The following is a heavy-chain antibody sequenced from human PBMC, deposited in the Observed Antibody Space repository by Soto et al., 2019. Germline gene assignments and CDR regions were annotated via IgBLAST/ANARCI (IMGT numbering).Heavy chain of an antibody. CDR3: VAWGDSSNF. CDR2: IKPDGSEK. V-gene: IGHV3-7*01. D-gene: IGHD3-22*01. Sequence: PGGSLRLSCAASGFTFSAYWMSWVRQAPGKGLEWVAHIKPDGSEKYYVDSVKGRFAISRDNVENSLPLQMNGLRADDTAVDYCVAWGDSSNFWSRGTLVTVSS. J-gene: IGHJ4*02. CDR1: GFTFSAYW.